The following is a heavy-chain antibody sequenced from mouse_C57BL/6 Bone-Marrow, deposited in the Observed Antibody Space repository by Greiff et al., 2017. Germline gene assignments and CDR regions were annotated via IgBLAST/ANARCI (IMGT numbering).Heavy chain of an antibody. Sequence: EVMLVESGGDLVKPGGSLKLSCAASGFTFSSYGMSWVRQTPDKRLEWVATISSGGSYTYYPDSVKGRFTISRDNAKNTLYLQMSSLKSEDTAMYYWARLTVVVFDYWGQGTTLTVSS. CDR3: ARLTVVVFDY. D-gene: IGHD1-1*01. CDR1: GFTFSSYG. V-gene: IGHV5-6*01. J-gene: IGHJ2*01. CDR2: ISSGGSYT.